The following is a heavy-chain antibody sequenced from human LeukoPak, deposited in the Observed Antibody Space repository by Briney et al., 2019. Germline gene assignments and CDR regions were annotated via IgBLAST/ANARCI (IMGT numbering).Heavy chain of an antibody. J-gene: IGHJ6*03. CDR2: IYHSGST. CDR3: ARSALTAMVIYYYMDV. D-gene: IGHD5-18*01. Sequence: SETLSLTCVVYGGSFSDYYWSWVRQPPGKGLEWIGSIYHSGSTYYNPSLKSRVTISVDTSKNQFSLKLSSVTAADTAVYYCARSALTAMVIYYYMDVWGKGTTVTVSS. CDR1: GGSFSDYY. V-gene: IGHV4-34*01.